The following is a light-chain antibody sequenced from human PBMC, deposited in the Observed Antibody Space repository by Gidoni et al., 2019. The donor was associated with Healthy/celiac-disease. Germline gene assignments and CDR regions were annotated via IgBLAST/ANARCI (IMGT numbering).Light chain of an antibody. CDR1: QSVSSY. CDR2: DAS. J-gene: IGKJ4*01. CDR3: QQRSNWPL. Sequence: ELVLTQSPATLSLSPGERATLPCRASQSVSSYLAWYQQKPGPAPRLLIYDASNRATGIPARFSGSGSGTDFTLTISSLEPEDFAVYYCQQRSNWPLFGGGTKVEIK. V-gene: IGKV3-11*01.